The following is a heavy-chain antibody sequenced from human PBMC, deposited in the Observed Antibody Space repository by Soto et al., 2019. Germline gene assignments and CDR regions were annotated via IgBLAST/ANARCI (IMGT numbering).Heavy chain of an antibody. D-gene: IGHD6-19*01. CDR2: LSYEGSEE. J-gene: IGHJ4*02. V-gene: IGHV3-30*03. CDR3: ALTRRSSLLEVAGPGFEY. Sequence: GGSLRLSCAASGFKFGVFGMHWVRQAPGKGLEWLSVLSYEGSEEYYADSVRGRFTISRDNSKNTLFLQMDSLRVDDTGVYYCALTRRSSLLEVAGPGFEYWGQGTLVTVSS. CDR1: GFKFGVFG.